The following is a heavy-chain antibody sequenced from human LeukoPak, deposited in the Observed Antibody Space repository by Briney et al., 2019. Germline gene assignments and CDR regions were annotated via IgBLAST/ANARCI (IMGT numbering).Heavy chain of an antibody. CDR1: GGSFSGYY. J-gene: IGHJ4*02. V-gene: IGHV4-34*01. Sequence: SETLSLTCAVYGGSFSGYYWSWIRQPPGKGLEWIGEINHSGSTNYNPSLKSRVTISVDTSKNQFSLKLSSVTAADTAVYYCARDGVSSWYSYWGQGTLVTVSS. CDR2: INHSGST. D-gene: IGHD6-13*01. CDR3: ARDGVSSWYSY.